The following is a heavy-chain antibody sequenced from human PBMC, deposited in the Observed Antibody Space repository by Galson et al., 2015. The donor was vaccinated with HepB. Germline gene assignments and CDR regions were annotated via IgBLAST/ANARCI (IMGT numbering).Heavy chain of an antibody. CDR1: GFTLKTYW. V-gene: IGHV3-74*01. CDR3: AREDIGIITKPDYYYGMDV. Sequence: SLRLSCAASGFTLKTYWMHWVRQAPGKGLVWVSRCDGDGSSTNYADSVRGRFTISRDNSKNTLYLHINSLRAEGTAVYYCAREDIGIITKPDYYYGMDVWGQGTTVTVAS. D-gene: IGHD3-3*01. CDR2: CDGDGSST. J-gene: IGHJ6*02.